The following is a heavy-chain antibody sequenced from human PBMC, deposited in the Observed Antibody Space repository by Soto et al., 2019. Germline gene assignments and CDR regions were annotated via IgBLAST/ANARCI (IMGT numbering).Heavy chain of an antibody. CDR3: ARCDERVAMPSGY. CDR1: GGSISSYY. CDR2: IYYSGST. V-gene: IGHV4-59*01. J-gene: IGHJ4*02. Sequence: QVQLQESGPGLVKPSETLSLTCTVSGGSISSYYWSWIRQPPGKGLEWIGYIYYSGSTNYNPSLKSRVTISVDTSKNQVSLKLSSVTAADTAVYYCARCDERVAMPSGYWGQGTLVTVSS. D-gene: IGHD2-2*01.